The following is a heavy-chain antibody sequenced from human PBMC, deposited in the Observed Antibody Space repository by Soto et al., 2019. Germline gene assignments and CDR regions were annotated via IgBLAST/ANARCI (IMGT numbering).Heavy chain of an antibody. Sequence: PGGSLRLSCAASGFTFSSYAMHWVRQAPGKGLEWVAVISYDGSNKYHADSVKGRFTISRDNSKNTLYLQMNSLRAEDTAVYYCARDYYRFNSGYGFSMDVWGQGTTVTVSS. CDR2: ISYDGSNK. CDR3: ARDYYRFNSGYGFSMDV. V-gene: IGHV3-30-3*01. J-gene: IGHJ6*02. CDR1: GFTFSSYA. D-gene: IGHD5-12*01.